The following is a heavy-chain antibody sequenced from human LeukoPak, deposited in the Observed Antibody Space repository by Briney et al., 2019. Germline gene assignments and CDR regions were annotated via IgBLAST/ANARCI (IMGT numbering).Heavy chain of an antibody. V-gene: IGHV4-34*01. CDR1: GGPFSGYY. D-gene: IGHD1-26*01. J-gene: IGHJ2*01. CDR2: INHSGST. Sequence: SETLSLTCAVYGGPFSGYYWSWIRQPPGKGLEWIGEINHSGSTNYNPSLKSRVTISVDTSKNQFSLKLSSVTAADTTVYYCARTRVAVVGATAIAFDPWGRGTLVTVSS. CDR3: ARTRVAVVGATAIAFDP.